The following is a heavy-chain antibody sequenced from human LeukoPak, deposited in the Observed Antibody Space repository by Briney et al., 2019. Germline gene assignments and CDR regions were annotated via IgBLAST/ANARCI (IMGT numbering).Heavy chain of an antibody. CDR2: ISYDGSNK. CDR3: AKDRGGIKDY. D-gene: IGHD3-16*01. J-gene: IGHJ4*02. Sequence: GGSLRLSCAASGFTFSSYGMHWVRQAPGKGLEWVAVISYDGSNKYYADSVKGRFTISRGNSKNTLYLQMNSLRAEDTAVYYCAKDRGGIKDYWGQGTLVTVSS. CDR1: GFTFSSYG. V-gene: IGHV3-30*18.